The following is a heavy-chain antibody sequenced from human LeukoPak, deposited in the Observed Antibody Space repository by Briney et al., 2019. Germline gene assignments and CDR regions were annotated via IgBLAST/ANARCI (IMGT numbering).Heavy chain of an antibody. CDR1: GGSFSGYY. CDR3: ARVLYGGGDY. J-gene: IGHJ4*02. D-gene: IGHD4-23*01. Sequence: SETLSLTCAVYGGSFSGYYWSWIRQPPGKGLEWIGEINHSGSTNYNPSLKSRVTISVDTSKNQFSLKLSSVTAADTAVYYCARVLYGGGDYWGQGTLVTVSS. CDR2: INHSGST. V-gene: IGHV4-34*01.